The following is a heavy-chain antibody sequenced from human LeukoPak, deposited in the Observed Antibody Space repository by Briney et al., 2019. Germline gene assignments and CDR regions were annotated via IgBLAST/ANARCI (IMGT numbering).Heavy chain of an antibody. J-gene: IGHJ4*02. CDR3: ARGLDYGGNSGACDY. V-gene: IGHV4-31*03. D-gene: IGHD4-23*01. Sequence: SETLSLTGIFPGGSISRGVYYWSWIRQHPGKGLEGIGYIYYSGSTYYNPSLKSRVTISVDTSKNQFSLKLSSVTAADTAVYYCARGLDYGGNSGACDYWGQGTLVTVSS. CDR1: GGSISRGVYY. CDR2: IYYSGST.